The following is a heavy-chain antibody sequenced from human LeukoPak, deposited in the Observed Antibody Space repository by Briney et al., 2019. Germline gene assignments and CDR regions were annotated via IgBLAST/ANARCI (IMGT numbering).Heavy chain of an antibody. CDR2: IYYSGST. CDR3: ARDAYYYGSGSYWSWFDP. D-gene: IGHD3-10*01. V-gene: IGHV4-59*01. CDR1: GGSISSYY. J-gene: IGHJ5*02. Sequence: SETLSLTCTVSGGSISSYYWSWIGQPPGKGLEWIGYIYYSGSTNYNPSLKSRVTISVDTSKNQFSLKLSSVTAADTAVYYCARDAYYYGSGSYWSWFDPWGQGTLVTVSS.